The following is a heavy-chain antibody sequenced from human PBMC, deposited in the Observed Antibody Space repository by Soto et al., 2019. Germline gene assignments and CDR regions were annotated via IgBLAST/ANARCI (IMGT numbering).Heavy chain of an antibody. Sequence: PSETLSLICTVSGGSVSSGRYFWSWFRQPPGKRLEWLGYIYYTGNTNYNPYLKSRVTMSLDTSKNQFSLRLSSVTAADAAVYYCARDRAGTTASYNGMDVWGRGSTVTVSS. J-gene: IGHJ6*02. CDR3: ARDRAGTTASYNGMDV. D-gene: IGHD1-1*01. CDR1: GGSVSSGRYF. V-gene: IGHV4-61*01. CDR2: IYYTGNT.